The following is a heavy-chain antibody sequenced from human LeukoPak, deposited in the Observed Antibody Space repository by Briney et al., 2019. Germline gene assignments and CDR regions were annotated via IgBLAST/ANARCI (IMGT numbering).Heavy chain of an antibody. J-gene: IGHJ4*02. D-gene: IGHD5/OR15-5a*01. V-gene: IGHV4-39*01. Sequence: SETLSLTCTVSGGSISSSSYYWGWTRQPPGKGLEWTGRMHYSGIIHYNPSLKSRVTISVDTSKNQFSLKLSSVTAADTAVYYCASVYDDRYFDYWGQGTLVTVSS. CDR1: GGSISSSSYY. CDR2: MHYSGII. CDR3: ASVYDDRYFDY.